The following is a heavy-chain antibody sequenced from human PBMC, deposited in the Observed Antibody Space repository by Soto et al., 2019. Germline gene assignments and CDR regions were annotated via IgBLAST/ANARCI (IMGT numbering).Heavy chain of an antibody. CDR2: MNPNRGNT. V-gene: IGHV1-8*01. D-gene: IGHD3-10*01. CDR3: ARGLGFGELSANYYYYYMNV. J-gene: IGHJ6*03. CDR1: GYTFTSYD. Sequence: ASVKVSCKASGYTFTSYDINWVRQATGQGLEWMGWMNPNRGNTGYAQKFQGRVTMTRNTSISTAYMELSSLRSEDTAVYYCARGLGFGELSANYYYYYMNVWGKGTTVTVS.